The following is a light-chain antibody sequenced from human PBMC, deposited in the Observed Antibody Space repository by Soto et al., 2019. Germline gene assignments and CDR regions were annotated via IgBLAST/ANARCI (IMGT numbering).Light chain of an antibody. CDR3: MQGAHWPWT. Sequence: DVLMTQSPLSLPVTLGQPASISCKSSQSPVYSDGVTYLNWFQQRPGQSPRRLIYQVSTRDSGVPDRLSGSGSGTDLTLKISRVEAEDVGVYYCMQGAHWPWTFGQGNKGDIK. V-gene: IGKV2-30*01. CDR1: QSPVYSDGVTY. CDR2: QVS. J-gene: IGKJ1*01.